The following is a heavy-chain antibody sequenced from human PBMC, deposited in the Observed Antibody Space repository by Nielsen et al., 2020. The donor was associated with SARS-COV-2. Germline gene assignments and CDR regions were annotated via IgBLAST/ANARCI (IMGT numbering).Heavy chain of an antibody. CDR1: GGSISSGGYY. Sequence: SETLSLTCTVSGGSISSGGYYWSWIRQHPGKGLEWIGYIYYSGSTNYNPSLKSRVTISVDTSKNQFSLKLSSVTAADTAVYYCARGVKDYYDSSGRYYFDYWGQGTLVTVSS. CDR2: IYYSGST. V-gene: IGHV4-61*08. D-gene: IGHD3-22*01. J-gene: IGHJ4*02. CDR3: ARGVKDYYDSSGRYYFDY.